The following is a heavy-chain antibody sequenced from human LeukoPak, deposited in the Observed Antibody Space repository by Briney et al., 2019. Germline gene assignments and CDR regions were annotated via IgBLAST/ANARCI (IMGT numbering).Heavy chain of an antibody. CDR1: GYTFTSYG. D-gene: IGHD3/OR15-3a*01. Sequence: GASVKVSCKASGYTFTSYGISWVRQAPGQALEWMGWISAYNGNTHYAQNFQGRVTITPNTSTSTAYMQLRSLTSDAPPVYYCATATPNSDFSTGYYKGVGYSDYWAQGTLVTVSS. V-gene: IGHV1-18*01. CDR3: ATATPNSDFSTGYYKGVGYSDY. CDR2: ISAYNGNT. J-gene: IGHJ4*02.